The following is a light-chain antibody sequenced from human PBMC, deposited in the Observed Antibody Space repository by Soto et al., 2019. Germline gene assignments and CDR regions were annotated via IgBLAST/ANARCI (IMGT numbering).Light chain of an antibody. CDR3: QQLKSYPPF. Sequence: DIQLTQSPSFLSASVGDRVTITCRASQDISRYLAWYQQKPGKAPKLLIYAASTLQSGVPSRFSGSGSGTEFTLTISSLQPEDVATYYCQQLKSYPPFFGGGTKVEIK. CDR1: QDISRY. CDR2: AAS. J-gene: IGKJ4*01. V-gene: IGKV1-9*01.